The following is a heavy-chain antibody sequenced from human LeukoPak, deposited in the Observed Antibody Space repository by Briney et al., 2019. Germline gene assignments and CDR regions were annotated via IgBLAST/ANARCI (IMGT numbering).Heavy chain of an antibody. D-gene: IGHD2-15*01. CDR1: GFTFSSYG. V-gene: IGHV3-33*01. CDR3: ARDPGVGSFDY. CDR2: IWYDGSNK. J-gene: IGHJ4*02. Sequence: GGSLRLSCAASGFTFSSYGVHWVRQAPGKGLEWVAVIWYDGSNKYYADSVKGRFTISRDNSKNTLYLQMNSLRAEDTAVYYCARDPGVGSFDYWGQGTLVTVSS.